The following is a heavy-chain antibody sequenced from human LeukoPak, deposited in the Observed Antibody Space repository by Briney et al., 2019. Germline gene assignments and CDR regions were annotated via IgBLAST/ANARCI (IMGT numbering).Heavy chain of an antibody. V-gene: IGHV3-23*01. CDR1: GFTFSTYA. CDR3: ARVVWGWDTAMPTPFDY. D-gene: IGHD5-18*01. J-gene: IGHJ4*02. CDR2: ISGSGGST. Sequence: GGSLRLSCAASGFTFSTYAMSWVRQAPGKGLEWVSAISGSGGSTYYADSVKGRFTISRDNAKNSLYLQMNSLRAEDTAVYYCARVVWGWDTAMPTPFDYWGQGTLVTVSS.